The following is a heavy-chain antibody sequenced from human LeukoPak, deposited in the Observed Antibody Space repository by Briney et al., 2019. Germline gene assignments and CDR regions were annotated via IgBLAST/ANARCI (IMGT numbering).Heavy chain of an antibody. CDR3: AREYSSSSGRRAFDV. V-gene: IGHV4-61*05. D-gene: IGHD6-6*01. CDR1: GGSISSSSYY. J-gene: IGHJ3*01. Sequence: ASETLSLTCTVSGGSISSSSYYWSWIRQPPGKGLEWIGYIYYSGTTNYNPSLKSRVTISVDTSKNQFSLKLSSVTAADTAVYYCAREYSSSSGRRAFDVWGQGTMVTVSS. CDR2: IYYSGTT.